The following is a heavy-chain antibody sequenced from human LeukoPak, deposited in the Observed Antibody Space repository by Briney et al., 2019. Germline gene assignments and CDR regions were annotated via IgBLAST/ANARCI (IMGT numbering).Heavy chain of an antibody. J-gene: IGHJ4*02. V-gene: IGHV4-59*01. CDR2: IYYSGST. CDR1: GGSISSYY. D-gene: IGHD5-12*01. Sequence: SETLSLTCTVSGGSISSYYWSWIRQPPGKGLEWIGYIYYSGSTNCNPSLKSRVTISVDTSKNQFSLKLSSVTAADTAVYYCARVWDIVATGTYFDYWGQGTLVTVSS. CDR3: ARVWDIVATGTYFDY.